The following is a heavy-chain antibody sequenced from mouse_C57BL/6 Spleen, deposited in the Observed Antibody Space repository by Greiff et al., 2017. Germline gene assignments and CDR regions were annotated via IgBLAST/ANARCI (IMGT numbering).Heavy chain of an antibody. CDR3: ARGSDGYYRYFDV. J-gene: IGHJ1*03. Sequence: VQLQQSGPELVKPGASVKISCKASGYAFSSSWMNWVKQRPGKGLEWIGRIYPGDGDTNYNGKFKGKATLTADKASSTAYMQLSSLTSEDSAVYFCARGSDGYYRYFDVWGTGTTVTVSS. D-gene: IGHD2-3*01. V-gene: IGHV1-82*01. CDR1: GYAFSSSW. CDR2: IYPGDGDT.